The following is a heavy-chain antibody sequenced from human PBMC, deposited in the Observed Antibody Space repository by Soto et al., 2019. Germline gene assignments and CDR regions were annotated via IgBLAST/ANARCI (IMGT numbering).Heavy chain of an antibody. CDR2: IKSKSDGETT. J-gene: IGHJ4*02. CDR1: GFSFSDAW. CDR3: TTQGGGDDIYFDY. V-gene: IGHV3-15*01. D-gene: IGHD3-16*01. Sequence: EVQLVESGGGLVQPGGSLRLSCAASGFSFSDAWMIWVRQAPGKGLQWVGRIKSKSDGETTDYAAPVKGRFAISRDDSKKTGYLRMNSLKTEETATYFCTTQGGGDDIYFDYWGQGTLVAVSS.